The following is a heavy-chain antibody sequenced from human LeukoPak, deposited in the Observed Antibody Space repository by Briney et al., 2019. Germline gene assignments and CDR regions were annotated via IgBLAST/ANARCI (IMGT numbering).Heavy chain of an antibody. CDR1: GDSISTYY. Sequence: PSETLSLTCRFSGDSISTYYWSWIRPSPGKGLEWIGHIYSSGNTDYNSSLKSRVTISVDTSKSQFSLRLSSVTATDTAVYYCARLRWQLVGPYFDYWGQGILVTVSS. V-gene: IGHV4-59*01. CDR2: IYSSGNT. CDR3: ARLRWQLVGPYFDY. D-gene: IGHD1-26*01. J-gene: IGHJ4*02.